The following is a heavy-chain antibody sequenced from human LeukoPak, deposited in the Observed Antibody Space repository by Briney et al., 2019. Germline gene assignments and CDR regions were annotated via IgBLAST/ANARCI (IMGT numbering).Heavy chain of an antibody. CDR2: INPTGGST. Sequence: ASVKVSCKASGYTFPSYFMHWVRQAPGQGLEWMGIINPTGGSTTYAQKFQGRVTMTRDTSTSTVYMELSSLRSDDTAVYYCARGARGHFDYWGQGTLVTVSS. D-gene: IGHD6-6*01. V-gene: IGHV1-46*01. CDR1: GYTFPSYF. J-gene: IGHJ4*02. CDR3: ARGARGHFDY.